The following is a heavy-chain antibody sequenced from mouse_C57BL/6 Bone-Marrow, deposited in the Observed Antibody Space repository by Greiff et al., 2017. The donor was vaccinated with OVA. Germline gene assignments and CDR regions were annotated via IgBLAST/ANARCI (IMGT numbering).Heavy chain of an antibody. J-gene: IGHJ3*01. CDR1: GYSFTGYY. V-gene: IGHV1-42*01. CDR3: AREITGFAY. Sequence: VQLQQPGAELVKPGASVKLSCKASGYSFTGYYMNWVKQSPEKSLEWIGEINPSTGGTTYNQKFKAKATLTVDKSSSTAYMQLKSLTSEDSAVYYCAREITGFAYWGQGTLVTVSA. D-gene: IGHD4-1*01. CDR2: INPSTGGT.